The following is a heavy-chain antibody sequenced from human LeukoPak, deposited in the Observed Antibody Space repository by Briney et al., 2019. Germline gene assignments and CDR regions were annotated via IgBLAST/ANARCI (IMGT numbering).Heavy chain of an antibody. J-gene: IGHJ4*02. D-gene: IGHD4-11*01. Sequence: PGGSLRLSCAASGFTFSSYSMNWVRQAPGKGLEWVSSISSSSSYIYYADSVKGRFTISRDNAKNSLYLPMNSLRAEDTAVYYCARDKHDYSNYVPFLDYWGQGTLVTVSS. CDR2: ISSSSSYI. V-gene: IGHV3-21*01. CDR3: ARDKHDYSNYVPFLDY. CDR1: GFTFSSYS.